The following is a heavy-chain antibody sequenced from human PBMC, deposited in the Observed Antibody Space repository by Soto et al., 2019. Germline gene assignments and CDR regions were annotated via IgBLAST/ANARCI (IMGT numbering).Heavy chain of an antibody. D-gene: IGHD2-21*02. Sequence: QVQLQESGPGLVKPSQTLSLTCTVSGGSISSGGYHWSWLRQHPGKGLEWIEYIYYSGSTYYNPSLKSRVTISADTSKNQFSLKLSSVTDADTAVYYCAGGNIVVVTAGALDYWGQGTLVTVSS. CDR3: AGGNIVVVTAGALDY. CDR2: IYYSGST. V-gene: IGHV4-31*03. J-gene: IGHJ4*02. CDR1: GGSISSGGYH.